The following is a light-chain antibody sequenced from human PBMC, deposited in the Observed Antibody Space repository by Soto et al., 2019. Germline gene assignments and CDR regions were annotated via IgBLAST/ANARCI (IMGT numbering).Light chain of an antibody. CDR2: LNSDGSH. Sequence: QLVLTRSPSASASLGASVKLTCTVSSGYSSYAIAWHQQQPEKGPRYLMKLNSDGSHSKGDGIPDRFSGSSSGAERYLTISSLHSEDEADYYCQTWGTGIAVFGGGTQLTVL. CDR1: SGYSSYA. J-gene: IGLJ7*01. V-gene: IGLV4-69*01. CDR3: QTWGTGIAV.